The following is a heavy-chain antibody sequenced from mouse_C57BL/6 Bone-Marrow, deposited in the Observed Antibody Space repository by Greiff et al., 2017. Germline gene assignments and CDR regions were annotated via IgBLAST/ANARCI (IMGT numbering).Heavy chain of an antibody. CDR2: IRPNSGST. D-gene: IGHD1-1*01. CDR3: ARRPDYYGSSYGFAY. V-gene: IGHV1-64*01. J-gene: IGHJ3*01. CDR1: GYTFTSYW. Sequence: QVQLKQPGPGLVKPAASVSLSCKASGYTFTSYWMHWVHQRPGQGLEWIGMIRPNSGSTNNNEKFKSKATLTVDKYSSAAYMQLSSLTSEDSAVYDCARRPDYYGSSYGFAYWGQGTLVTVSA.